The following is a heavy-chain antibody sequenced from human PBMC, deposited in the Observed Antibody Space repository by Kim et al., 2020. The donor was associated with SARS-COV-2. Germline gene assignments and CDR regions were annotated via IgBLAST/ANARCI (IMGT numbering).Heavy chain of an antibody. CDR3: SGGHLCFDY. CDR2: IYSSGST. J-gene: IGHJ4*02. CDR1: GGSISSYY. V-gene: IGHV4-59*01. D-gene: IGHD3-16*01. Sequence: SETLSLTCTVSGGSISSYYWSWIRQPPGKGLEWIGYIYSSGSTNYNPSLKSRXTIIVDTSKNQFSLKMSSVTSAETAVYYCSGGHLCFDYWGQGTDVT.